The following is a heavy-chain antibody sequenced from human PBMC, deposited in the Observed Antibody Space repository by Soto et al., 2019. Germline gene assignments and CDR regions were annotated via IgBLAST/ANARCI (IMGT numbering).Heavy chain of an antibody. V-gene: IGHV1-18*04. CDR2: ISAYNGNT. CDR1: GYTFTSYG. CDR3: ARSIVVVTAIRTHNWFDP. J-gene: IGHJ5*02. D-gene: IGHD2-21*02. Sequence: ASVKVSCKASGYTFTSYGISWVRQAPGQGLEWMGWISAYNGNTNYAQKLQGRVTMTTDTSTSTAYMELRSLRSDDTAVYYCARSIVVVTAIRTHNWFDPWGQGTLVTVSS.